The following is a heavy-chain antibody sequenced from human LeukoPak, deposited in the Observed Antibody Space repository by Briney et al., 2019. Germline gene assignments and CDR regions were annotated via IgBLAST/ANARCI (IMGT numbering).Heavy chain of an antibody. V-gene: IGHV1-18*01. D-gene: IGHD6-13*01. Sequence: PGASVKVSCKASGYTFTSYGISWVRQAPGQGLEWMGWISAYNGNTNYAQKLQGRVTMTTDTSTSTAYMELRSLRSDDTAVYYCASDFSFLPQQLVTWFDPWGQGTLVTVSS. CDR1: GYTFTSYG. CDR3: ASDFSFLPQQLVTWFDP. CDR2: ISAYNGNT. J-gene: IGHJ5*02.